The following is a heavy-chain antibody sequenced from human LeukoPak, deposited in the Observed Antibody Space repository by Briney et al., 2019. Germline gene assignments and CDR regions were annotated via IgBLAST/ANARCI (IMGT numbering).Heavy chain of an antibody. Sequence: GGSLRLSCAASGFTFSRYAMNWVRQAPGKGLEWVSYINTDCSDIHYADSVKGRFTISRDNARNTLYLQLSSLRAEDSGVYYCARDTFQPGLIDSWGQGTLVTVSS. CDR1: GFTFSRYA. V-gene: IGHV3-21*05. CDR3: ARDTFQPGLIDS. J-gene: IGHJ4*02. CDR2: INTDCSDI. D-gene: IGHD2-2*01.